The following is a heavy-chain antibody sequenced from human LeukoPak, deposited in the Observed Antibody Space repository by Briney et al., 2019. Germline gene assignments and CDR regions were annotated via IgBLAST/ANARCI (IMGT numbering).Heavy chain of an antibody. J-gene: IGHJ4*02. Sequence: SVKVSCKASGGTFSSYAISWVRQAPGQGLEWMGRIIPILGIANYAQKFQGRVTITADKSTSTAYMELSSLRSEDTAVYYCARLVEMATALTFDYWGQGTLVTVSS. CDR3: ARLVEMATALTFDY. CDR1: GGTFSSYA. D-gene: IGHD5-24*01. V-gene: IGHV1-69*04. CDR2: IIPILGIA.